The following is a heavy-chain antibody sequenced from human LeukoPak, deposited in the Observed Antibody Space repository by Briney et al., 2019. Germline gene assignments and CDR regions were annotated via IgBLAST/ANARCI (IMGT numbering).Heavy chain of an antibody. CDR1: GGSVSSGSYY. V-gene: IGHV4-61*01. Sequence: SETLSLTCTVSGGSVSSGSYYWSWIRQPPGKGLEWIGYIYYSGSTNYNPSLKCRVTISVDTSKNQFSLKLSSVTAADTAVDYCARDGGSGYDYWGQGTLVTVSS. J-gene: IGHJ4*02. CDR2: IYYSGST. CDR3: ARDGGSGYDY. D-gene: IGHD3-10*01.